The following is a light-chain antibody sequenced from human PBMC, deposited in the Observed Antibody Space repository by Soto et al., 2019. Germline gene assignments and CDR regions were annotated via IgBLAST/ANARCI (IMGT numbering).Light chain of an antibody. CDR2: NAS. CDR1: HSISNW. V-gene: IGKV1-5*01. Sequence: DIHITHSPSTLPSSVLDIFTITCRASHSISNWLSCYQHKPGTAPKLLIYNASTLESGVPSRFSGSGSGTEFTLTISSLQPDDFATYYCQQYNSYSFGQGTKVDI. CDR3: QQYNSYS. J-gene: IGKJ1*01.